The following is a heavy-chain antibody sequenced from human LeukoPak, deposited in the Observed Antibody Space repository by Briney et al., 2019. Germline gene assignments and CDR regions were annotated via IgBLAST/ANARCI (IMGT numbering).Heavy chain of an antibody. D-gene: IGHD5-24*01. J-gene: IGHJ4*02. CDR2: IIPIFGTA. CDR3: ARDGALDGYNPSWGPVAGWFDY. CDR1: GGTFSSYA. Sequence: SVKVSCKASGGTFSSYAISWVRQAPGQGPEWMGGIIPIFGTANYAQKFQGRVTITADESTSTAYMELSSLRSEDTAVYYCARDGALDGYNPSWGPVAGWFDYWGQGTLVTVSS. V-gene: IGHV1-69*13.